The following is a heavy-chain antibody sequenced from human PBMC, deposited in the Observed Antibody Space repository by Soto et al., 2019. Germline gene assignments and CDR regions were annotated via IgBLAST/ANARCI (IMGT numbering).Heavy chain of an antibody. CDR2: SYYSGST. CDR3: ARRQNWKNLFDP. D-gene: IGHD1-1*01. CDR1: GGSITNNY. V-gene: IGHV4-59*08. J-gene: IGHJ5*02. Sequence: SETLSLTCTVSGGSITNNYWSWIRQSPGKGLEWIGCSYYSGSTSYNPSLRSRVTISIDTSKTQFSLRLRSVTAADTAVYYCARRQNWKNLFDPWGHGQLVTGS.